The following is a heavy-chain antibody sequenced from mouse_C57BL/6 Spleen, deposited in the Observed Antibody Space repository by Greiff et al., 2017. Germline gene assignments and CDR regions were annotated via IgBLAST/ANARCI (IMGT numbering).Heavy chain of an antibody. V-gene: IGHV1-80*01. J-gene: IGHJ4*01. CDR1: GYAFSSYW. CDR2: IYPGDGDT. CDR3: ARKDDGSLYAMDY. Sequence: QVQLQQSGAELVKPGASVKISCKASGYAFSSYWMNWVKQRPGQGLEWIGQIYPGDGDTNYNGKFKGKATLTADQSSSTAYMQLSSLTDEDSAVYCGARKDDGSLYAMDYWGQGTSGTVSS. D-gene: IGHD1-1*01.